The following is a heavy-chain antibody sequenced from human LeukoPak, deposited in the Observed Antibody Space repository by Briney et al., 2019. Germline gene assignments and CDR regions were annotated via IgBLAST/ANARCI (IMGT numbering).Heavy chain of an antibody. CDR1: GFTFGDYA. Sequence: GGSLSLSCAASGFTFGDYAVHWVGRAPGKGLQWFPSNLVGETTSYADSVKGRFTTSRDNSKSSLYLQMHSLRSEDTALYYCAKDRQYGDYGGGDFFDSWGQGTLVTVSS. J-gene: IGHJ4*02. D-gene: IGHD4-17*01. CDR3: AKDRQYGDYGGGDFFDS. V-gene: IGHV3-43D*03. CDR2: NLVGETT.